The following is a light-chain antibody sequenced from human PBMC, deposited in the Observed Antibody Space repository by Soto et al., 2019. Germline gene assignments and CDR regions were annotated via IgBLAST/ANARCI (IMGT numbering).Light chain of an antibody. Sequence: EIVMTQSPATLSVSPGERATLSCRASQSVSSNLAWYQQKPGQAPRLLIYGASTRATGIPARFSGSGSGTEFTLTTSSLQPEDFAVYYCQQYNNWPSYTFGQGTKLEIK. V-gene: IGKV3-15*01. J-gene: IGKJ2*01. CDR3: QQYNNWPSYT. CDR1: QSVSSN. CDR2: GAS.